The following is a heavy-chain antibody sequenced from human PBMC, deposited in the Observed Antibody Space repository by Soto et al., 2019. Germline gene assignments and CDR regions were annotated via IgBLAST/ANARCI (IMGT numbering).Heavy chain of an antibody. CDR3: ARGGSVSWRTMVDYFDY. V-gene: IGHV3-30-3*01. Sequence: QVQLVESGGGVVQPGRSLRLSCAASGFTFSSYAMHWVRQAPGKGLEWVAVISYDGSNKYYADSVKGRFTISRDNSKNTLYLQMNSLRAEDTAVYYCARGGSVSWRTMVDYFDYWGQGTLVTVSS. J-gene: IGHJ4*02. CDR1: GFTFSSYA. CDR2: ISYDGSNK. D-gene: IGHD1-26*01.